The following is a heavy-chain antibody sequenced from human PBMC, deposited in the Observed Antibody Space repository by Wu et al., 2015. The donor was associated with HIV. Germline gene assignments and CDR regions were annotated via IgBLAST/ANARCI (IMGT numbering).Heavy chain of an antibody. V-gene: IGHV1-2*02. J-gene: IGHJ4*02. D-gene: IGHD6-6*01. CDR2: INPNSGGT. CDR3: AKVVAARVATYYFDY. CDR1: GYTFSDYY. Sequence: QVHLVQSGAEVKKPGASVKVSCKASGYTFSDYYINWVRQAPGHGLEWMGWINPNSGGTKYAQKFQGRFTMTRDTSISTVYMELSRLTSDDTAVYYCAKVVAARVATYYFDYWGQGTLVTVSS.